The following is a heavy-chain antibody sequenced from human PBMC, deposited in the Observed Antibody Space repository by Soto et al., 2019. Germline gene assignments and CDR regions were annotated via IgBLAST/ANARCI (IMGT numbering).Heavy chain of an antibody. D-gene: IGHD2-8*01. CDR1: GGTFSSYA. J-gene: IGHJ4*02. V-gene: IGHV1-69*01. Sequence: QVQLVQSGAEVKKPGSSVKVSCKASGGTFSSYAISWVRQAPGQGLEWMGGIIPIFGTANYAQKFQGRVTITADESTSTAYMELSSLRSEDTAVYYCVREYMGFNCTNGVYYSSYGYWGQGTLVTVSS. CDR2: IIPIFGTA. CDR3: VREYMGFNCTNGVYYSSYGY.